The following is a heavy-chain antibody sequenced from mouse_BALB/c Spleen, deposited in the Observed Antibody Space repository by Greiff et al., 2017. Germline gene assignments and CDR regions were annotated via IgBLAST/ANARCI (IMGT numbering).Heavy chain of an antibody. J-gene: IGHJ4*01. Sequence: VKLQESGPQLVRPGASVKISCKASGYSFTSYWMHWVKQRPGQGLEWIGMIDPSDSETRLNQKFKDKATLTVDKSSSTAYMQLSSPTSEDSAVYYCARSGLVTHAMDYWGQGTSVTVSS. CDR3: ARSGLVTHAMDY. V-gene: IGHV1S126*01. CDR2: IDPSDSET. D-gene: IGHD2-5*01. CDR1: GYSFTSYW.